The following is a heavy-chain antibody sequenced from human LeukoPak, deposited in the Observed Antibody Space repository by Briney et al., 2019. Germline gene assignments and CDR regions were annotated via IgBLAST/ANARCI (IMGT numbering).Heavy chain of an antibody. V-gene: IGHV3-53*01. J-gene: IGHJ1*01. CDR3: ARAPSEIGGYYPEYFRH. Sequence: QTGGSLRLSCAASGFTVSSNYMSWVRQAPGKGLEWVSVIYSGGSTYYADSVKGRFTISRDNAKNTVSLQMNSLRAEDTGVYYCARAPSEIGGYYPEYFRHWGQGTLVIVSS. D-gene: IGHD3-22*01. CDR2: IYSGGST. CDR1: GFTVSSNY.